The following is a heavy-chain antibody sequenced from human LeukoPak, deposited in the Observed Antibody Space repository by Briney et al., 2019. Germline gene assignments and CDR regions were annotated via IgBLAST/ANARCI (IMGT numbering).Heavy chain of an antibody. J-gene: IGHJ4*02. V-gene: IGHV3-7*01. D-gene: IGHD5-12*01. CDR3: ARSRWGYDLYYFDY. CDR2: IKEDGSEK. CDR1: GFTFSSYW. Sequence: PGGSLRLSCAASGFTFSSYWMSWVRQAPGKGLEWVANIKEDGSEKYYVDSVKGRFTISRDNAKNSLYLQMNSLRAEDTAVYYCARSRWGYDLYYFDYWGQGTLVTVSS.